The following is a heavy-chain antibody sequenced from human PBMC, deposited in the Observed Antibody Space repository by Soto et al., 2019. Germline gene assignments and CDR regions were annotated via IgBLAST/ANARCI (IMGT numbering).Heavy chain of an antibody. J-gene: IGHJ4*02. D-gene: IGHD3-22*01. CDR3: AGGVTDYYDSSGYRY. CDR2: IYYSGST. V-gene: IGHV4-59*01. CDR1: GGSISSYY. Sequence: PSETLSLTCTVSGGSISSYYWSWIRQPPGKGLEWIGYIYYSGSTNYNPSLKSRVTISVDTSNNQFSLKLSSVTAADTAVYYCAGGVTDYYDSSGYRYWGQGTLVTVSS.